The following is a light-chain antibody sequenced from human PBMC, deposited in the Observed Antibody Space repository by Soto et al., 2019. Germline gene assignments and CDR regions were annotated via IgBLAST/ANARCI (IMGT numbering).Light chain of an antibody. J-gene: IGLJ1*01. CDR2: ANI. Sequence: QSVLTQPPSVSGAPGQRVTISCTGRSSNIGAGYDVHWYQQLPGTAPKLLIYANINRPSGVPDRFSGSKSGTSASLAITGLQAEDEADYYCQSYDSSLSALFGTGTKLTVL. V-gene: IGLV1-40*01. CDR3: QSYDSSLSAL. CDR1: SSNIGAGYD.